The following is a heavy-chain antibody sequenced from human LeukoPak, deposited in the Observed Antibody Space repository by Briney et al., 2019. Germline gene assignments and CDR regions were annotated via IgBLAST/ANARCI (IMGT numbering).Heavy chain of an antibody. V-gene: IGHV4-59*01. D-gene: IGHD6-13*01. CDR1: GGSISGYY. CDR3: ARELYSSTDDAFDI. Sequence: SETLSLTCTVSGGSISGYYWSWIRQPPGKGLEWIGYIYNSGNTIYNPSLKSQVTISIDTSRKQFSLKLSSVTAADTAVYFCARELYSSTDDAFDIWGQGTMLTVSS. CDR2: IYNSGNT. J-gene: IGHJ3*02.